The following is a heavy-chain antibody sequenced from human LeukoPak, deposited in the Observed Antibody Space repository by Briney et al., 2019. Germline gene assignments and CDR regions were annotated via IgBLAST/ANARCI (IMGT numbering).Heavy chain of an antibody. V-gene: IGHV4-34*01. J-gene: IGHJ4*02. CDR3: ARGALTWGYYGSGSSNYYFDY. CDR2: INHSGST. D-gene: IGHD3-10*01. Sequence: PSETLSLTCADYGGSFSGYYWSWIRQPPGKGLEWIGEINHSGSTNYNPSLKSRVTISVDTSKNQFSLKLSSVTAADTAVYYCARGALTWGYYGSGSSNYYFDYWGQGTLVTVSS. CDR1: GGSFSGYY.